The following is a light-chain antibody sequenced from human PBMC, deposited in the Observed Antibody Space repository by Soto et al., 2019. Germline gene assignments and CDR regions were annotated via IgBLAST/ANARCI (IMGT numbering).Light chain of an antibody. V-gene: IGKV1-33*01. CDR2: AAS. CDR1: QDISNF. CDR3: QQYDNLL. Sequence: DIQMTQSPSSLSASVGDRVTITCQASQDISNFLNWYQQKPGKAPKLLIYAASNLETGVPSRFSGSGSGTDFTFTINSLQPEDIATYYCQQYDNLLFGGGTQVEIK. J-gene: IGKJ4*01.